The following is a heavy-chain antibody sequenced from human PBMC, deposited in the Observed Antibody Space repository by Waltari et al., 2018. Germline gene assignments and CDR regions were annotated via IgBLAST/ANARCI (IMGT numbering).Heavy chain of an antibody. CDR1: GYTFTSYA. J-gene: IGHJ4*02. D-gene: IGHD6-19*01. V-gene: IGHV1-3*01. Sequence: QVQLVQSGAEVKKPGASVKVSCKASGYTFTSYAMHWVRQAPGQRLEWMGWINAGNGNTKYSQKCQGRVTITRDTSASTAYMELSSLRSEDTAVYYCARSGSGWFDYWGQGTLVTVSS. CDR2: INAGNGNT. CDR3: ARSGSGWFDY.